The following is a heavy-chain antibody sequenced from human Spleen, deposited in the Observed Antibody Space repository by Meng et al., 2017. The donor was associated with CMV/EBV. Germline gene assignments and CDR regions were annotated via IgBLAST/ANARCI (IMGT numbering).Heavy chain of an antibody. CDR2: IYSGRNST. Sequence: GESLKISCAASGFIFSNYAMHWVRQAPGKGLEWVSLIYSGRNSTFYADSVKGRFTISRDDSKNTLYLQVNSLRAEDTAVYYCAKGRYDFWSGLISAAGGMDVWGQGTTVTVSS. CDR1: GFIFSNYA. D-gene: IGHD3-3*01. V-gene: IGHV3-23*03. CDR3: AKGRYDFWSGLISAAGGMDV. J-gene: IGHJ6*02.